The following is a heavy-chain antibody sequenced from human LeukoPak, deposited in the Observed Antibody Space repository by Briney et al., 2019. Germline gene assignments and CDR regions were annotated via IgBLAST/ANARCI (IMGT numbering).Heavy chain of an antibody. D-gene: IGHD5-18*01. Sequence: SGTLSLTCIVSGASISSNDWWNWVRQLPGKGLEWIGEIYQTGRTNYNPSLKSRVTMSVDKSKNQFSLNLTSVSAADTGVYYCVRAKGGYSYGGHDSWGQGTLVSVSS. CDR1: GASISSNDW. CDR3: VRAKGGYSYGGHDS. CDR2: IYQTGRT. V-gene: IGHV4-4*02. J-gene: IGHJ4*02.